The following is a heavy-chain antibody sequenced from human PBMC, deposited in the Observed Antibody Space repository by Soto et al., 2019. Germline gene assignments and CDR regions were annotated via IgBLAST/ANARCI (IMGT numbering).Heavy chain of an antibody. Sequence: SETLSLTCAISGAPITWGDYSWNWIRQPPGKGLEWIGYIFHGGSTYYNPSLRSRVTISVDRSRTQFSLKMSSVTAADTAVYYCARGPLKKRVVVPAAARGNYYFGMDVWGQGTTVTVSS. CDR1: GAPITWGDYS. J-gene: IGHJ6*02. CDR2: IFHGGST. D-gene: IGHD2-2*01. V-gene: IGHV4-30-2*01. CDR3: ARGPLKKRVVVPAAARGNYYFGMDV.